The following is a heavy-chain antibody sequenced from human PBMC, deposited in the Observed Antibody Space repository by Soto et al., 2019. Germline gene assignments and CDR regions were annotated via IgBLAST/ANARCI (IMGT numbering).Heavy chain of an antibody. V-gene: IGHV1-18*04. CDR3: ARDSSTADRCYTHHFDV. Sequence: QVQLVQSGGEVTKPGASVKVSCKSSGYTFTSYGVSWVRQAPGQGLEWLGWISVYTGNTKQAQKFQDRVTLTTEASTGTASLELRNLRSDDTAVYYCARDSSTADRCYTHHFDVWGQGTTVTVSS. J-gene: IGHJ6*02. CDR1: GYTFTSYG. D-gene: IGHD2-2*01. CDR2: ISVYTGNT.